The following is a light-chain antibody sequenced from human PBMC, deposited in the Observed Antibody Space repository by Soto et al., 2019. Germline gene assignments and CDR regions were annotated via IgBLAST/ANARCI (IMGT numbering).Light chain of an antibody. V-gene: IGKV3D-20*02. CDR3: QQRSDLPLT. CDR2: GAS. J-gene: IGKJ5*01. Sequence: EIVLTQSPCTLSLSTGERATLSCRASRTVTNNQLAWYQQKPGQAPRLVIYGASNRATGIPDRFSGSGSETDFTLTISSLEPEDFAVYYCQQRSDLPLTFGQGTRLDIK. CDR1: RTVTNNQ.